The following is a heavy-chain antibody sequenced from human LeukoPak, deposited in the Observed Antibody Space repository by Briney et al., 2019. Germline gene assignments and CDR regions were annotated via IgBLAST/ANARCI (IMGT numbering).Heavy chain of an antibody. CDR1: GGSISSSSYY. Sequence: SETLSLTCTVSGGSISSSSYYWSWIRQPPGKGLEWIGEINHSGSTNYNPSLKSRVTISVDTSKNQFSLKLSSVTAADTAVYYCARHGRFAIDYWGQGTLVTVSS. CDR2: INHSGST. J-gene: IGHJ4*02. V-gene: IGHV4-39*01. D-gene: IGHD1-26*01. CDR3: ARHGRFAIDY.